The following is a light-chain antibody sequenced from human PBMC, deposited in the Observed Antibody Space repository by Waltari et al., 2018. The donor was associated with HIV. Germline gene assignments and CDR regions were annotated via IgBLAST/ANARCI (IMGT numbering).Light chain of an antibody. V-gene: IGLV3-1*01. CDR1: TLGDSY. CDR2: QDT. Sequence: SYELTQPPSVSVSPEQTASITCHGDTLGDSYVCWYQQKPGQCPVLVIYQDTKRPSGIPERFSGSNSGNTATLTISGTQAMDEADYYCQTWDTTTVVFGGGTKLTVL. J-gene: IGLJ2*01. CDR3: QTWDTTTVV.